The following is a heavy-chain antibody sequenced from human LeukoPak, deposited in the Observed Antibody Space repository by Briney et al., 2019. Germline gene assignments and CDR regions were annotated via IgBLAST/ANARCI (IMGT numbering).Heavy chain of an antibody. D-gene: IGHD6-13*01. CDR2: ISSSSSYI. CDR1: GFTFSDYY. CDR3: ARDLNSRDWFDP. V-gene: IGHV3-11*06. J-gene: IGHJ5*02. Sequence: GGSLRLSCAASGFTFSDYYMSWIRQAPGKGLEWVSSISSSSSYIYYADSVKGRFTISRDNAKNSLYLQMNSLRAEDTAVYYCARDLNSRDWFDPWGQGTLVTVSS.